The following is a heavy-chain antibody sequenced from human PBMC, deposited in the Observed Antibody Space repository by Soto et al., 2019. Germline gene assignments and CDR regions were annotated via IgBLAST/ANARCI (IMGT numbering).Heavy chain of an antibody. Sequence: GGSLRLSCAASGFTFSSYGIHWVRQAPGKGLEWVAVISYDGSNKYYADSVKGRFTISRDNSKNTLYLQMNSLRVEDTAVYYCAKVPSSAADYYGMDVWGQGTTVTVSS. CDR1: GFTFSSYG. J-gene: IGHJ6*02. D-gene: IGHD6-25*01. CDR2: ISYDGSNK. V-gene: IGHV3-30*18. CDR3: AKVPSSAADYYGMDV.